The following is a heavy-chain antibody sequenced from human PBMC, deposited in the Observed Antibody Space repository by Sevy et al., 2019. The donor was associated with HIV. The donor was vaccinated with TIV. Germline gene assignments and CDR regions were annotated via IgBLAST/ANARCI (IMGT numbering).Heavy chain of an antibody. CDR2: INTDGSST. V-gene: IGHV3-74*01. CDR1: GFTFSSYA. CDR3: ARSSGSYFD. Sequence: GGSLRLSCAASGFTFSSYAMSWVRQAPGKGLVWVSRINTDGSSTTYADSVKGRFTISRNNAENTLYLQMNSLRAEDTAVYYCARSSGSYFDWGQGTLVTVSS. D-gene: IGHD3-10*01. J-gene: IGHJ4*02.